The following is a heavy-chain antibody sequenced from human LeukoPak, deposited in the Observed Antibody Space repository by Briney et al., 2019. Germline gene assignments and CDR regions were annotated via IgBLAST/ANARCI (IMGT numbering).Heavy chain of an antibody. CDR2: INPNSGGT. CDR3: ARVRFGEFYMDV. Sequence: ASVKVSCKASGYTFTGYYMHWVRQAPGQGLERMGWINPNSGGTNYAQKFQGRVTMTRDTSISTAYMELSRLRSDDTAVYYCARVRFGEFYMDVWGKGTTVTVSS. J-gene: IGHJ6*03. V-gene: IGHV1-2*02. CDR1: GYTFTGYY. D-gene: IGHD3-10*01.